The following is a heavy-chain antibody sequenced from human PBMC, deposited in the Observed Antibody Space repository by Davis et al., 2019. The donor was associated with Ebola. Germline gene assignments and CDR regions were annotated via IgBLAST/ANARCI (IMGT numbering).Heavy chain of an antibody. V-gene: IGHV5-10-1*01. CDR1: GYSFTSYW. Sequence: GESLKISCKGSGYSFTSYWISWVRQMPGKGLEWMGRIDPSDSYTNYSPSFQGHVTISADKSISTAYLQWSSLKASDTAMYYRARRGLRVREGYYYYGMDVWGQGTTVTVSS. J-gene: IGHJ6*02. D-gene: IGHD4-17*01. CDR2: IDPSDSYT. CDR3: ARRGLRVREGYYYYGMDV.